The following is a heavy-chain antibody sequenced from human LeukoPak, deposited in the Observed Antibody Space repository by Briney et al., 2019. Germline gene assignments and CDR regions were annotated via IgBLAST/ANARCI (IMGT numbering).Heavy chain of an antibody. J-gene: IGHJ4*02. CDR2: INPNSGGT. V-gene: IGHV1-2*06. CDR3: ARSGVYYDSSGEFDY. CDR1: GYTFTGYY. Sequence: ASVKVSCKASGYTFTGYYMHWVRQAPGQGLEWMGRINPNSGGTNYAQKFQGRVTTTRDTSISTAYMELSRLRSDDTAVYYCARSGVYYDSSGEFDYWGQGTLVTVSS. D-gene: IGHD3-22*01.